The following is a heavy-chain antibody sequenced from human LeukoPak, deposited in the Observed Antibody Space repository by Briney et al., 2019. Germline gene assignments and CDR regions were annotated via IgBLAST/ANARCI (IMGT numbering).Heavy chain of an antibody. J-gene: IGHJ4*02. D-gene: IGHD3-22*01. CDR3: AKMDDSSGYYFLPPRHVDY. V-gene: IGHV3-53*01. Sequence: GGSLRLSCTASGFSVSAHYMSWVRLAPGKGLEWVSMIYTTGITDYADSVRGRFTISRDNSKNTLYLQMNSLRAEDTAVYYCAKMDDSSGYYFLPPRHVDYWGQGTLVTVSS. CDR2: IYTTGIT. CDR1: GFSVSAHY.